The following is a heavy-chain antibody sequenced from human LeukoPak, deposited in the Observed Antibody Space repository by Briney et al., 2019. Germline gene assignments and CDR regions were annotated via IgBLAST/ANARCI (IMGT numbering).Heavy chain of an antibody. D-gene: IGHD3-22*01. Sequence: GESLKISCEGSAYSFTSYWIGWVRQMPGKGLEWKGIIYPGDSDTRYSSSFQGQVTISADKSISTAYLQWSSLKASDTAMYYCARGRGYYERNWFDPWGQGTLVTVSS. CDR3: ARGRGYYERNWFDP. CDR1: AYSFTSYW. CDR2: IYPGDSDT. V-gene: IGHV5-51*01. J-gene: IGHJ5*02.